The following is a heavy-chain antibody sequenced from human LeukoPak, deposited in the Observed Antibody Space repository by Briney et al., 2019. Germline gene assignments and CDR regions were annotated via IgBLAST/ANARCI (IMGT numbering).Heavy chain of an antibody. CDR2: ISIYNGNT. Sequence: ASVKVSCKASGYTFTNYGISWVRQAPGQGLEWMGWISIYNGNTDYAQELRGRVTMTTDTSTSTAYMELRSLRSDDTAVYYCARITDDFWSGYYMPDDPWGQGTLVTVTS. CDR3: ARITDDFWSGYYMPDDP. V-gene: IGHV1-18*01. CDR1: GYTFTNYG. D-gene: IGHD3-3*01. J-gene: IGHJ5*02.